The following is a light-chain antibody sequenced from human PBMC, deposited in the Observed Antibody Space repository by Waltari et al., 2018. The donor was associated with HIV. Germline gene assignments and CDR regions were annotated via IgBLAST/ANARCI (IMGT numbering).Light chain of an antibody. J-gene: IGLJ2*01. Sequence: SALTPPAPVPRSAGPSITISRAGNSTHVGIVDPVSWYQQHTGEAPKLIIYEATKPPSGGSARFSGSKSGDKASLTLSGLQAEDEADYYCWSCPRSGSREVFGAGTKLTVL. CDR1: STHVGIVDP. V-gene: IGLV2-23*01. CDR2: EAT. CDR3: WSCPRSGSREV.